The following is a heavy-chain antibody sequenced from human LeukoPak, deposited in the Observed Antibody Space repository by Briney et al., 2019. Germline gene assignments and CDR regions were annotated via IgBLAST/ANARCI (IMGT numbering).Heavy chain of an antibody. CDR2: ISGSGGST. V-gene: IGHV3-23*01. Sequence: GGSLRLSCAVSGFTVSSKYMSWVRQAPGKGLEWVSAISGSGGSTYYADSVKGRFTISRDNSKNTLYLQMNSLRAEDTAVYYCAKDYGSGSYYYYYYGMDVWGQGTTVTVSS. D-gene: IGHD3-10*01. J-gene: IGHJ6*02. CDR3: AKDYGSGSYYYYYYGMDV. CDR1: GFTVSSKY.